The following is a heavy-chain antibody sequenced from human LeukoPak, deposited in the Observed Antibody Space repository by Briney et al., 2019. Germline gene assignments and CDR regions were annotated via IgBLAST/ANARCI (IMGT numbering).Heavy chain of an antibody. CDR3: ARDSDGMSV. CDR2: IWYDGSSK. CDR1: GFSFSSYG. V-gene: IGHV3-33*01. J-gene: IGHJ6*02. Sequence: GRSLRLSCAASGFSFSSYGMHWVRQAPGKGLEWVAVIWYDGSSKYYADSVKGRFTISRDNSKNTLYLQMNSLRAEDTAVYYCARDSDGMSVWGLGTTVTASS.